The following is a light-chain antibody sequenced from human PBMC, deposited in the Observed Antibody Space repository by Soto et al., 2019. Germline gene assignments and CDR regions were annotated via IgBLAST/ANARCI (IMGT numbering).Light chain of an antibody. CDR3: QQRSNWPPLT. V-gene: IGKV3-11*01. CDR2: DTS. J-gene: IGKJ4*01. CDR1: QNVSRC. Sequence: EIVLTQSPATLSLSPGERATLSCRASQNVSRCLAWYQRRPGQAPRLVIYDTSKRASDTPARFSGSGSGTDFTLTISSLEPEDVAVYYCQQRSNWPPLTFGGGTKVEIK.